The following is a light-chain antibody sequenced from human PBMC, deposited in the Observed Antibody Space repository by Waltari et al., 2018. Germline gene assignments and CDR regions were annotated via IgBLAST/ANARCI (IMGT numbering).Light chain of an antibody. V-gene: IGKV3-11*01. J-gene: IGKJ2*01. CDR3: QQRSAWPRT. Sequence: IVLTQSPATLSLSPGGSATLSCRASQSVITFLTWYQQKPGHAPRLLIHDPSKRATGIPARFSGAGSGTDFTLTINSLEPEDFAIYYCQQRSAWPRTFGQGTKLEFK. CDR2: DPS. CDR1: QSVITF.